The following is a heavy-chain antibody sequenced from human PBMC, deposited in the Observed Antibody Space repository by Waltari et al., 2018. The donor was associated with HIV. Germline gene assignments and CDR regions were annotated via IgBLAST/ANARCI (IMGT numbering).Heavy chain of an antibody. CDR1: GGSFRGYY. V-gene: IGHV4-34*01. J-gene: IGHJ4*02. CDR2: INHSGST. D-gene: IGHD3-3*01. Sequence: QVQLQQWGAGLLKPSETLSLTCAVYGGSFRGYYWSWIRQPPGKGLEWIGEINHSGSTNYNPSLKSRVTISVDTSKNQFSLKLSSVTAADTAVYYCARVHYYDFWSGYPRDAPVDYWGQGTLVTVSS. CDR3: ARVHYYDFWSGYPRDAPVDY.